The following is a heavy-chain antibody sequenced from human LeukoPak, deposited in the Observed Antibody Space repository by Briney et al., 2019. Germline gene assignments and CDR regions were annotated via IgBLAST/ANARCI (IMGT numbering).Heavy chain of an antibody. D-gene: IGHD4-17*01. CDR1: GFTFSSYA. CDR3: ARDQRTTVPTGYWYFDL. J-gene: IGHJ2*01. V-gene: IGHV3-23*03. CDR2: IYSGGNT. Sequence: GSLRLSCAASGFTFSSYAMSWVRQAPGKGLEWVSVIYSGGNTYYADSVEGRFTVSRDNSKNTLYLQMNSLRAEGTAVYYCARDQRTTVPTGYWYFDLWGRGTLVTVSS.